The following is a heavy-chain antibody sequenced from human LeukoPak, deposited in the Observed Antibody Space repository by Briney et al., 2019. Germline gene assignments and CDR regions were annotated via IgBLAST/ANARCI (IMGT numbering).Heavy chain of an antibody. Sequence: KPSDTLSLTCAVYGGSFRLYYWSWIRQPPGKGLEWIGEINHNGSTNYNPSLKSRVTMSVDTSKNQFSLKLSSVTAADTDVYYCSRNLVGATIFWFVYWGQGTLVTVSS. J-gene: IGHJ4*02. V-gene: IGHV4-34*01. CDR3: SRNLVGATIFWFVY. CDR1: GGSFRLYY. D-gene: IGHD1-26*01. CDR2: INHNGST.